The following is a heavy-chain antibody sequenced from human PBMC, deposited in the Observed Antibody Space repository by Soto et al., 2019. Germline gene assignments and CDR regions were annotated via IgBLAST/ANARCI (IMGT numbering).Heavy chain of an antibody. CDR3: ARQGEYSSSSGYFDY. CDR1: GGSISSYY. D-gene: IGHD6-6*01. V-gene: IGHV4-59*08. J-gene: IGHJ4*02. CDR2: IYYSGST. Sequence: SETLSLTCTVSGGSISSYYWSWIRQPPGKGLEWIGYIYYSGSTNYNPSLKSRVTISVDTSKNQFSLKLSSVTTADTAVYYCARQGEYSSSSGYFDYWGQGTLVTVSS.